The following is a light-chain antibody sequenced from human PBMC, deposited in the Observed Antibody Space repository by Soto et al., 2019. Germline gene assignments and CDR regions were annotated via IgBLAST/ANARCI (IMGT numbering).Light chain of an antibody. J-gene: IGKJ2*01. CDR1: QSVSSY. Sequence: EIVLTQSPATLSLSPGERATLSCRASQSVSSYLAWYQQKPGQAPRLLIYDASTRATGIPARFSGGGSGTAFNLTISSLEHEDFAVYYCQQRSNWPTFGQGTKLEIK. CDR3: QQRSNWPT. V-gene: IGKV3-11*01. CDR2: DAS.